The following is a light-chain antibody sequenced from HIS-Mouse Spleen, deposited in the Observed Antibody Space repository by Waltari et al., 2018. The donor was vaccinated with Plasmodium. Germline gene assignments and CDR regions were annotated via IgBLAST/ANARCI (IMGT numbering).Light chain of an antibody. CDR2: AAS. CDR3: QQYYSYPYT. V-gene: IGKV1-8*01. Sequence: AIRMTQSPSSFSASTGDRVTITCRASQGISSYLAWYQQKPGKAPKLLIYAASTLQSGVPSRFSGSGSETDVTLTISCLQSEDFATYYCQQYYSYPYTFGQGTKLEIK. J-gene: IGKJ2*01. CDR1: QGISSY.